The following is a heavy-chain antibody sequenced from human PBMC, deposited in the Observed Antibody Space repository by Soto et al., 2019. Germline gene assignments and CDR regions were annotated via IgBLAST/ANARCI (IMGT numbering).Heavy chain of an antibody. CDR3: ARVGLVTIFGVVITGFDY. CDR1: GYTFTSYG. D-gene: IGHD3-3*01. Sequence: ASVKVSCKASGYTFTSYGISWVRQAPGQGLEWMGWISAYNGNTNYAQKLQGRVTMTTDTSTSTAYMELRSLRSDDTAVYYCARVGLVTIFGVVITGFDYWGQGTRVTVSS. CDR2: ISAYNGNT. V-gene: IGHV1-18*04. J-gene: IGHJ4*02.